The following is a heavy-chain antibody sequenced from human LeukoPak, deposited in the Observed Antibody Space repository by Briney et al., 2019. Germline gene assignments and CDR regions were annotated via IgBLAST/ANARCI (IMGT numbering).Heavy chain of an antibody. D-gene: IGHD3-10*01. Sequence: GGSLRLSCAVSGFTFSDYNMNWVRQAPGKGLEWVSYISETSNTIYYAASVKGRFTTSRDNAKNSLYLQMNALRAEDTAVYYCARPSGVRGVNGMDVWGQGTTVTVSS. CDR1: GFTFSDYN. V-gene: IGHV3-48*01. J-gene: IGHJ6*02. CDR2: ISETSNTI. CDR3: ARPSGVRGVNGMDV.